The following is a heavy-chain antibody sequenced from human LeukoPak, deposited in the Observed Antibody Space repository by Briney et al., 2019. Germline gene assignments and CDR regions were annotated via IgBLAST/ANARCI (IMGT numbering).Heavy chain of an antibody. J-gene: IGHJ3*01. D-gene: IGHD3-3*01. CDR2: MNPKNGDT. CDR1: GYTFTDFD. Sequence: ASVKVSCKAFGYTFTDFDINWVRQATGQGLEWMGWMNPKNGDTGYIQNFRGRVTMSRDTSTSTAYLELNSLNFGDTAVYYCAKGGYQYSDLWTGNFPDAFDVWGQGTVVTVSS. V-gene: IGHV1-8*02. CDR3: AKGGYQYSDLWTGNFPDAFDV.